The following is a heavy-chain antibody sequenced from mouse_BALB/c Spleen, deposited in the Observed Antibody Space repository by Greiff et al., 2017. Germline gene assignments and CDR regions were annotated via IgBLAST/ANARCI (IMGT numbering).Heavy chain of an antibody. V-gene: IGHV3-2*02. CDR1: GYSITSDYA. CDR2: ISYSGST. Sequence: EVHLVESGPGLVKPSQSLSLTCTVTGYSITSDYAWNWIRQFPGNKLEWMGYISYSGSTSYNPSLKSRISITRDTSKNQFFLQLNSVTTEDTATYYCARQGSSGYFYAMDYWGQGTSVTVSS. J-gene: IGHJ4*01. CDR3: ARQGSSGYFYAMDY. D-gene: IGHD3-1*01.